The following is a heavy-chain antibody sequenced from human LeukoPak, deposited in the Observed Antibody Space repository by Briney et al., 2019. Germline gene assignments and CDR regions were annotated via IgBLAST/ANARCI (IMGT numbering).Heavy chain of an antibody. CDR2: IKSKTDGGTT. D-gene: IGHD3-16*02. CDR3: TTGVRYDYVWGSYRYSRYFDY. V-gene: IGHV3-15*01. J-gene: IGHJ4*02. Sequence: GGSLRLSCAASGFTFSNAWMSWVHQAPGKGLEWVGRIKSKTDGGTTDYAAPVKGRFTISRDDSKNTLYLQMNGLKTEDTAVYYCTTGVRYDYVWGSYRYSRYFDYWGQGTLVTVSS. CDR1: GFTFSNAW.